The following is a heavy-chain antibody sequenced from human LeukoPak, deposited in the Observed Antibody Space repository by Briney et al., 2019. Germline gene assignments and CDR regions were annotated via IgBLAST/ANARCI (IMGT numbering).Heavy chain of an antibody. CDR1: GYTFTRYY. Sequence: ASVKVSCKASGYTFTRYYMHGVRQAPGQGREGMGWINPNSGGTNYAQKFQGRVTMTRDTSISTAYMELRTLRSDDPAVYYCARKRVPAAIGDYYYSGMDVWGQGTTVTVSS. CDR2: INPNSGGT. D-gene: IGHD2-2*01. CDR3: ARKRVPAAIGDYYYSGMDV. V-gene: IGHV1-2*02. J-gene: IGHJ6*02.